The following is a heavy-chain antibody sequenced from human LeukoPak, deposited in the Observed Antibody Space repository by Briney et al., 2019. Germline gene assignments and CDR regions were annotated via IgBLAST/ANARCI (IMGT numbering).Heavy chain of an antibody. CDR1: GGSISSGGYY. V-gene: IGHV4-31*03. Sequence: SETLSLTCTVSGGSISSGGYYWSWIRQHPGKGLEWIGYIYYSGSTYYNPSLKSRVTISVDTSKNQFSLKLSSVTAADTAVYYCASSNSGSGSYRFDYWGQGTLVTVSS. CDR3: ASSNSGSGSYRFDY. J-gene: IGHJ4*02. CDR2: IYYSGST. D-gene: IGHD3-10*01.